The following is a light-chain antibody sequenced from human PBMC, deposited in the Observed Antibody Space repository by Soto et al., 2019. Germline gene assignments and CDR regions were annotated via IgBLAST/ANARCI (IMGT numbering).Light chain of an antibody. V-gene: IGLV2-8*01. J-gene: IGLJ3*02. CDR2: LVS. CDR1: SSDVGAYDY. CDR3: SSYVVSYNWV. Sequence: QSVLTQPPSASGSPGQSVTLSCTGTSSDVGAYDYVSWFQQHPGKAPKLIIYLVSKRPSGVPDRFSGSKSGNTASLTVSGLQAEDEADYYCSSYVVSYNWVFGGGTKLTVL.